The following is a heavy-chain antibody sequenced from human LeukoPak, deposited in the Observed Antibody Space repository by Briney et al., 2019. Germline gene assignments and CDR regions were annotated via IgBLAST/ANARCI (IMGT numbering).Heavy chain of an antibody. J-gene: IGHJ6*03. D-gene: IGHD3-10*01. Sequence: GASVKVSCKASGYTFPGYYMHWVRQAPGQGLEWVGRINPNSGGTNYAQKFQGRVTMTRDTSISTAYMELSRLRSDDTAVYYCARSVRSFWETPWIGHMDVWGKGTTVTVSS. CDR1: GYTFPGYY. CDR3: ARSVRSFWETPWIGHMDV. V-gene: IGHV1-2*06. CDR2: INPNSGGT.